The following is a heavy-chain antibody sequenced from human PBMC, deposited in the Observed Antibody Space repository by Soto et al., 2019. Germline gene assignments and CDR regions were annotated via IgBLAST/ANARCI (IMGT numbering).Heavy chain of an antibody. J-gene: IGHJ5*02. CDR3: ARGQRFSDWFDP. Sequence: PSETLSLTCTVSGGSVTSYYWTWIRQPAGKGLEWIGRVYSSGGTHYNPSLKSRVTISLDTSENQFSLRLLSVTDADTAVYFCARGQRFSDWFDPWGQGTLVTVSS. CDR2: VYSSGGT. V-gene: IGHV4-4*07. D-gene: IGHD3-3*01. CDR1: GGSVTSYY.